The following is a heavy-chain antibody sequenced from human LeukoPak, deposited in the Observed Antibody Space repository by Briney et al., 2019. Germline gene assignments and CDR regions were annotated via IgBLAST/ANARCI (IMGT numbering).Heavy chain of an antibody. V-gene: IGHV3-23*01. CDR3: AKGFRGVIPLDY. CDR1: GFTFSSYA. CDR2: ISGSGDST. J-gene: IGHJ4*02. D-gene: IGHD3-10*01. Sequence: PGGSLRLSCAASGFTFSSYAMNWVRQAPGKGLEWVSVISGSGDSTNYADSVKGRFTISRDNSKNTLYLQMNSLRAEDTAVYYCAKGFRGVIPLDYWGQGTLVTVSS.